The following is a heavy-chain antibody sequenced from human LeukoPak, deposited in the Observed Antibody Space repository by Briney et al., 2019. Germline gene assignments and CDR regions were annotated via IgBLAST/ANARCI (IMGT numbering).Heavy chain of an antibody. CDR1: GFIVSSNN. V-gene: IGHV3-21*01. D-gene: IGHD6-6*01. Sequence: GGSLRLSCAASGFIVSSNNMNWVRQAPGKGLEWVSSISSSSSYIYYADSVKGRFTISRDNAKNSLYLQMNSLRAEDTAVYYCASLKSAGSSSYYYMDVWGKGTTVTVSS. J-gene: IGHJ6*03. CDR2: ISSSSSYI. CDR3: ASLKSAGSSSYYYMDV.